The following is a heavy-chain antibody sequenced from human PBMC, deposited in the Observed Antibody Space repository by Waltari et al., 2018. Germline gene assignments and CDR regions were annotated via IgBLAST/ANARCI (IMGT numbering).Heavy chain of an antibody. Sequence: EVQLLESGGGLVQPGGSLRLSCAASGFTFSNYAMSWVRQAPGKGLEWVSGISGSGGNTYYADSVKGRFTISRDNSKNTLYLQMNSLRADDTAVYYCVKGNNDFWRSDGGMDVWGQGTTVTVSS. CDR1: GFTFSNYA. J-gene: IGHJ6*02. CDR3: VKGNNDFWRSDGGMDV. CDR2: ISGSGGNT. D-gene: IGHD3-3*01. V-gene: IGHV3-23*01.